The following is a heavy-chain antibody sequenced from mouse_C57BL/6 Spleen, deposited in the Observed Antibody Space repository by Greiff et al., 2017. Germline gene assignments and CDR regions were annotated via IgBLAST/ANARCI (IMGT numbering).Heavy chain of an antibody. D-gene: IGHD1-2*01. Sequence: EVQLVESGGDLVKPGGSLKLSCAASGFTFSSYGMSWVRPTPDKRLEWVATISSGGSYTYYPDSVKGRFTISRDNAKNTLYLQMSSLKSEDTAMYYCARVPFTTADYYAMDYWGQGTSVTVSS. CDR2: ISSGGSYT. CDR3: ARVPFTTADYYAMDY. CDR1: GFTFSSYG. J-gene: IGHJ4*01. V-gene: IGHV5-6*01.